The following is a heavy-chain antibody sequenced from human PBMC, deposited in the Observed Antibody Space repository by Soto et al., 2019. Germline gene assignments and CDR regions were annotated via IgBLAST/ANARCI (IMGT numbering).Heavy chain of an antibody. V-gene: IGHV1-3*01. CDR3: ARDGRADNYGDYIDY. J-gene: IGHJ4*02. Sequence: ASVKPSCKDSGYTYTSNAMHCVRQAPKQRLEWMGWINADNGNTKYSQKFQGRVTITRDTSASTAYMELSSLRSEDTAVYYCARDGRADNYGDYIDYWGQGTLLTVSS. CDR2: INADNGNT. D-gene: IGHD4-17*01. CDR1: GYTYTSNA.